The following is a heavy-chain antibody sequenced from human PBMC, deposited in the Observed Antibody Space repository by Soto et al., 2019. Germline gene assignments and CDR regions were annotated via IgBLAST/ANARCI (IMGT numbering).Heavy chain of an antibody. CDR3: ARRRKDYGDYYYGMDF. CDR2: MNPNSGNT. D-gene: IGHD4-17*01. V-gene: IGHV1-8*01. CDR1: GYTFTSYD. Sequence: ASVKVSCKASGYTFTSYDINWVRHATGQGLEWMGWMNPNSGNTGYAQKFQGRVTMTRNTSISTAYMELSSLRSEDTAVYYCARRRKDYGDYYYGMDFWGQGTTVTVSS. J-gene: IGHJ6*02.